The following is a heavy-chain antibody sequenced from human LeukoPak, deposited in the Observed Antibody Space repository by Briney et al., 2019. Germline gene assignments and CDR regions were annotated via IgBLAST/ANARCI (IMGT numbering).Heavy chain of an antibody. CDR3: AGDWSGRSCY. J-gene: IGHJ4*02. D-gene: IGHD3-3*01. CDR2: INPSGDST. Sequence: ASVTVSCKASGYTFTSYYIHWVRQAPGPGLEWMGIINPSGDSTNYAQKFHGRVTMTRDTSTSTVYMELSSLRSEDAAVYYCAGDWSGRSCYWGQGTLVTVSS. V-gene: IGHV1-46*01. CDR1: GYTFTSYY.